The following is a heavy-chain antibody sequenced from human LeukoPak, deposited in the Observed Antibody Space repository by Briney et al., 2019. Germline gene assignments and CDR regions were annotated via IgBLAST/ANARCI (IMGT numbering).Heavy chain of an antibody. CDR3: ARDAGYSGYDY. Sequence: PSETLSLTCAVYGGSFSGYYWSWIRQPPGKGLEWIGEINHSGSTNYNPSLKSRVTISVDTSKNQFSLKLSSVTAADTAVYYCARDAGYSGYDYWGQGTLVTVSS. J-gene: IGHJ4*02. CDR1: GGSFSGYY. V-gene: IGHV4-34*01. D-gene: IGHD5-12*01. CDR2: INHSGST.